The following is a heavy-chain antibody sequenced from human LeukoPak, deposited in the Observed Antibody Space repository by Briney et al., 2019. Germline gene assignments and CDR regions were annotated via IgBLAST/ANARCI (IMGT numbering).Heavy chain of an antibody. CDR3: AKDRGYSSGWPYYFDY. Sequence: GMSLRLSCAASGFTFSSYGMHWVRQAPGKGLEWVAVISYDGSNKYYADSVKGRFTTSRDNSKNTLYLQMNSLRAEDTTVYYCAKDRGYSSGWPYYFDYWGQGTLVTVSS. J-gene: IGHJ4*02. CDR2: ISYDGSNK. D-gene: IGHD6-19*01. V-gene: IGHV3-30*18. CDR1: GFTFSSYG.